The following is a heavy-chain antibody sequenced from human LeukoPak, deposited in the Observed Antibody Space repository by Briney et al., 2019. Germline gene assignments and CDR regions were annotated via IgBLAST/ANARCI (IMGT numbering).Heavy chain of an antibody. V-gene: IGHV3-21*01. CDR1: GFTFSSYS. D-gene: IGHD3-16*01. CDR2: ISSSSSYI. CDR3: ARSGELWLDFDY. J-gene: IGHJ4*02. Sequence: PGGSLRLSCAASGFTFSSYSMNWVRQAPGKGLEWVSSISSSSSYIYYADSVKGRFTISRDIAKNSLYLQMNSLRAEDTAVYYCARSGELWLDFDYWGQGTLVTVSS.